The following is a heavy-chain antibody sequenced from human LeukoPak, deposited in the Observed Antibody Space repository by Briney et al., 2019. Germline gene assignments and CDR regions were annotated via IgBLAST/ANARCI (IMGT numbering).Heavy chain of an antibody. CDR3: ARDWPLVITDS. D-gene: IGHD3-22*01. J-gene: IGHJ4*02. CDR2: ISAYNGNT. CDR1: GYTFTSYG. Sequence: ASVKVSCKASGYTFTSYGISWVRQAPGQGLEWMGWISAYNGNTNYAQKLQGRVTMTTDTSTSTAYMELRSLTSDDTAMYFCARDWPLVITDSWGQGTLVTVSS. V-gene: IGHV1-18*01.